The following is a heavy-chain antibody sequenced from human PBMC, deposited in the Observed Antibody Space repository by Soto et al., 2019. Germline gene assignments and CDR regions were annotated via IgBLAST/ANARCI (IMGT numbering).Heavy chain of an antibody. CDR3: EKAREGFMITSPFDY. D-gene: IGHD3-16*01. V-gene: IGHV3-23*01. CDR1: GFTFSSYA. J-gene: IGHJ4*02. Sequence: GGSLRLSCAASGFTFSSYAMSWVRQAPGKGLEWVSAISGSGGSTYYADSVKGRFTISRDNSKNTPYLQMNSLRAEDTAVYYCEKAREGFMITSPFDYWGQGTLVTVSS. CDR2: ISGSGGST.